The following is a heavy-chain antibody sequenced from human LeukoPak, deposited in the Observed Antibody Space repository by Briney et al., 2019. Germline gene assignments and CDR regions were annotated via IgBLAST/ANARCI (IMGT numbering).Heavy chain of an antibody. CDR3: ASGDYDSSGYYRTEYFQH. V-gene: IGHV5-51*01. J-gene: IGHJ1*01. CDR1: GYSFTSYW. CDR2: IYPSDSDT. Sequence: GESLKISCKGSGYSFTSYWIGWVRQMPGKGLEWMGIIYPSDSDTRYSPSFQGQVTISADKSISTAYLQWSSLKASDTAMYYCASGDYDSSGYYRTEYFQHWGQGTLVTVSS. D-gene: IGHD3-22*01.